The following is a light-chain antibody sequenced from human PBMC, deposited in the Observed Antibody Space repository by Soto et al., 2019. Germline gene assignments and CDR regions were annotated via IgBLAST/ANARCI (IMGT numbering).Light chain of an antibody. Sequence: EYVLTQSPGTLSLSPGERGTLSCRASQTVSNNYVAWHQQTPAQPPRLLIYDASSRATGIQDRFSGSRSGPDFTLTSSRLQPEDSATYYCQQSYSSPPTFGQGTKVDI. CDR2: DAS. CDR1: QTVSNNY. V-gene: IGKV3D-20*02. J-gene: IGKJ1*01. CDR3: QQSYSSPPT.